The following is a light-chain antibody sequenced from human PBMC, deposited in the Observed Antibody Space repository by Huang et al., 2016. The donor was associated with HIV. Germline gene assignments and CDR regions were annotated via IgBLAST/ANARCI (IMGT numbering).Light chain of an antibody. J-gene: IGKJ5*01. CDR1: QSLLHSNGYNY. Sequence: DIVMTQSPLSLPVTPGEPASISCKSSQSLLHSNGYNYLVLYLQKPGQSPQLLISLGSNRASGVPDRFSGSGSGTDFTLKISRVEAEDVGVYYCMQALETPITFGQGTRLEIK. CDR2: LGS. CDR3: MQALETPIT. V-gene: IGKV2-28*01.